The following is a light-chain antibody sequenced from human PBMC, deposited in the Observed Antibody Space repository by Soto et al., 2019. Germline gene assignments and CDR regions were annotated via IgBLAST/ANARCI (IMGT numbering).Light chain of an antibody. CDR1: SSDVGGYNY. Sequence: QYVLTQPASVSGSPGQSITIYCTGTSSDVGGYNYVSWYQQHTGKAPKLRIYDVSNRPSGVSNRFSGSKSGNTASLTISGLKAEYEADYYCSSSTSSSTLVVFGGGTKLTVL. CDR2: DVS. J-gene: IGLJ2*01. CDR3: SSSTSSSTLVV. V-gene: IGLV2-14*01.